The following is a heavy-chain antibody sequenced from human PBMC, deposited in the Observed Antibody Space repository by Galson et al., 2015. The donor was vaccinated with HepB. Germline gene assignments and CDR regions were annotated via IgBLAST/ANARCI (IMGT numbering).Heavy chain of an antibody. CDR2: ISYDGSNK. V-gene: IGHV3-30*04. Sequence: SLRLSCAASGFTFSSYAMHWVRQAPGKGLEWVAVISYDGSNKYYADSVKGRFTISRDNSKNTLYLQMNSLRAEDTAVYYCARDPYGDYSYGMDVWGQGTTVTVPS. J-gene: IGHJ6*02. D-gene: IGHD4-17*01. CDR3: ARDPYGDYSYGMDV. CDR1: GFTFSSYA.